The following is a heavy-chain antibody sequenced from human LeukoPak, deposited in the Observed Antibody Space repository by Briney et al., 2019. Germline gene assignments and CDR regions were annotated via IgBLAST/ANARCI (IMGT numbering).Heavy chain of an antibody. CDR1: GGTVSSYA. Sequence: SVKVSCKASGGTVSSYAISWVRQAPGQGLGWRGGFIPIFGTANYAQKFQGRVTITTDEPTSTAYMELSSLRSEDTAVYYCARDQGDSSGLAGSFDYWGQGTLVTVSS. D-gene: IGHD6-19*01. J-gene: IGHJ4*02. V-gene: IGHV1-69*05. CDR2: FIPIFGTA. CDR3: ARDQGDSSGLAGSFDY.